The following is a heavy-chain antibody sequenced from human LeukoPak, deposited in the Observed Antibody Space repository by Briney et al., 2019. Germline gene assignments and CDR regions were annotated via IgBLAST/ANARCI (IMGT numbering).Heavy chain of an antibody. V-gene: IGHV3-66*01. CDR1: GFTVSSNY. D-gene: IGHD3-16*01. Sequence: GGSLRLSCAASGFTVSSNYIKWVRQTPSKGMEWVSVIFSGGATYYADSVTGRFIVSRDTSKDTVNLQMNSLRGEDPAVYFCARFDPFGGTWFEDWGQGTLVSVTS. CDR2: IFSGGAT. CDR3: ARFDPFGGTWFED. J-gene: IGHJ5*02.